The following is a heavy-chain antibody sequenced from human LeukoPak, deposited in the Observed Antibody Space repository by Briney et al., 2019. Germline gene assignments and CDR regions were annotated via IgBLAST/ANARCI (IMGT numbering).Heavy chain of an antibody. CDR1: GFSFSRYW. V-gene: IGHV3-30*18. CDR2: ITSDGSTI. Sequence: GGSLRLSCAASGFSFSRYWMSWVRQAPGKGLEWVAVITSDGSTISYADSVKGRFTISRDNSKNTLYLQMNSLRDEDTAVYYCAKDLIGGHGDHFDYWGQGTRVTVSS. CDR3: AKDLIGGHGDHFDY. J-gene: IGHJ4*02. D-gene: IGHD4-17*01.